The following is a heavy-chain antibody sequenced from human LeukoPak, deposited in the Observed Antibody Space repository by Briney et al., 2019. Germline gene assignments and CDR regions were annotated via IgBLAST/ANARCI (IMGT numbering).Heavy chain of an antibody. D-gene: IGHD3-16*02. Sequence: SETLSLTCTVSGGSISSYYWSWIRQPPGKGLEWIGYIYYSGSTNYNPSLKSRVTIPVDTSKNQFSLKLSSVTAAATVGYYCARVGYDYVWGSYRYEYFDYWGQGTLVTVSS. CDR1: GGSISSYY. CDR3: ARVGYDYVWGSYRYEYFDY. V-gene: IGHV4-59*01. J-gene: IGHJ4*02. CDR2: IYYSGST.